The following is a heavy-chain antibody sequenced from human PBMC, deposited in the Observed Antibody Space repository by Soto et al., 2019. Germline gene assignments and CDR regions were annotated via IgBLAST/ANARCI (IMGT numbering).Heavy chain of an antibody. V-gene: IGHV3-7*01. CDR2: IKEDGSEK. CDR1: GFTFSSYW. J-gene: IGHJ4*02. D-gene: IGHD3-10*01. Sequence: GGSLRLSCAASGFTFSSYWMSWVRQAPGKGLEWVANIKEDGSEKYYVDSVKGRFTISRDHAENSLYLQMNSLRAEDTAVYYCARADYYGSGGYYWGQGTLVTVSS. CDR3: ARADYYGSGGYY.